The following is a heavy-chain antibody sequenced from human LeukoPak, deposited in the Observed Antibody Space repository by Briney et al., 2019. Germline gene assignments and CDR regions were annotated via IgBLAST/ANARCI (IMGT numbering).Heavy chain of an antibody. V-gene: IGHV3-23*01. CDR2: ISGSGGST. Sequence: GGSLRLSCAASGFTFSSYAMSWVRQAPGKGLEWVSAISGSGGSTYYADSVRGRFTISRDNSKNTLYLQMNSLRAEDTAVYYCAKDLLYSSGFSDYWGQGTLVTVSS. CDR1: GFTFSSYA. D-gene: IGHD6-19*01. CDR3: AKDLLYSSGFSDY. J-gene: IGHJ4*02.